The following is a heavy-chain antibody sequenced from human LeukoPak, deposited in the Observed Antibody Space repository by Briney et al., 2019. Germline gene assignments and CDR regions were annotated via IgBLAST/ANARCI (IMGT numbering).Heavy chain of an antibody. CDR1: GYTFNTYG. V-gene: IGHV1-18*01. J-gene: IGHJ4*02. Sequence: GASVKLSCKASGYTFNTYGFSWVRQAPGQGLEWMGWINAYNGNTNYAQKLQGRVTMTTETSTSTAYMELRSLRSDDTAVYYCARRQGTTLSFDYWGQGTLVTVSS. CDR2: INAYNGNT. D-gene: IGHD1-1*01. CDR3: ARRQGTTLSFDY.